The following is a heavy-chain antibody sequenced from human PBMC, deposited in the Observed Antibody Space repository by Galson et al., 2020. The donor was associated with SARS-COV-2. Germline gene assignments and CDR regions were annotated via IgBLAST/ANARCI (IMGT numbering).Heavy chain of an antibody. D-gene: IGHD2-21*02. CDR1: GFTFSSYD. J-gene: IGHJ3*02. V-gene: IGHV3-23*01. Sequence: GGSLRLSCAVSGFTFSSYDVSWVRQAPGKGLEWVSSISIRDSRTYYAESVKDRFIISTDNSKNTLFLQMNSLRAEDTAVYYCAKDQTAVASITVDAFDIWGQGTMVIVSS. CDR3: AKDQTAVASITVDAFDI. CDR2: ISIRDSRT.